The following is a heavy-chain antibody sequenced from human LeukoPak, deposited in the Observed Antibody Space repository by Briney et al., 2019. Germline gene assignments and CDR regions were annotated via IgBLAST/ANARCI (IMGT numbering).Heavy chain of an antibody. J-gene: IGHJ4*02. Sequence: ASVKVSCKASGGSFSNYAISWVRQAPGQGLAWMGRIIPDVGIANYAQKFQGRVTITADKSTSIAYMELSSLRSEDTAVYYCARFTPVGPFNYWGQGALVTVSS. D-gene: IGHD1-26*01. CDR1: GGSFSNYA. CDR2: IIPDVGIA. V-gene: IGHV1-69*04. CDR3: ARFTPVGPFNY.